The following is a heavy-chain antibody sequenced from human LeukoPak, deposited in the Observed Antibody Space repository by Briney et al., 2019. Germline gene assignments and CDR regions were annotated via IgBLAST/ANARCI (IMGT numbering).Heavy chain of an antibody. V-gene: IGHV3-30*03. CDR1: GFTFSIYG. D-gene: IGHD4-11*01. CDR3: ARDPDDYPGVAFDI. Sequence: GGSLRLSCAASGFTFSIYGMHWVRQAPGKGLEWVAVISYDGSNIYYADSVKGRFTISRDNTKNSLYLQMNSLRAEDTAVYYCARDPDDYPGVAFDIWGQGTMVTVSS. CDR2: ISYDGSNI. J-gene: IGHJ3*02.